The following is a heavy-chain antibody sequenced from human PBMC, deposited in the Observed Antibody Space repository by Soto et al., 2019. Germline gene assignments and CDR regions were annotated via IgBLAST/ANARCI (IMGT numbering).Heavy chain of an antibody. V-gene: IGHV3-21*01. CDR1: GFTFSTYS. CDR3: AREGINNYNEYYFDS. Sequence: EMHLVESGGGLVKPGGSLRLSCAASGFTFSTYSMNWVRQAPGKGLEWVSSISGSGNYTHYADFLRGRFTISRDNAKHSLYLQMNSLRAEDTAVYYCAREGINNYNEYYFDSWGQGTVVTVSS. D-gene: IGHD4-4*01. CDR2: ISGSGNYT. J-gene: IGHJ4*02.